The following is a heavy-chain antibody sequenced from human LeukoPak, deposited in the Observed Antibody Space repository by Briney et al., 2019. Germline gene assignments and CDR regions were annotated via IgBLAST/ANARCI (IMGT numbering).Heavy chain of an antibody. Sequence: GGSLRLSCAASGFTFSSYAMSWVRQAPGKGLEWVSAIIGSGGSTYYADSVKGRFTISRDNSKNTLSLQMNSLRAEDTAVYYCAPSDEYRSRWPRGDPSDYWGKGTLATVSS. J-gene: IGHJ4*02. CDR2: IIGSGGST. D-gene: IGHD6-13*01. CDR1: GFTFSSYA. CDR3: APSDEYRSRWPRGDPSDY. V-gene: IGHV3-23*01.